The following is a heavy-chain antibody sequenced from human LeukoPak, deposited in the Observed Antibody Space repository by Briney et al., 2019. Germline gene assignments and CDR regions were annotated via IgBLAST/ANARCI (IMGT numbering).Heavy chain of an antibody. CDR2: ISGSGGST. J-gene: IGHJ4*02. CDR3: AKAYSSSWYDDGWYYFDY. CDR1: GFTFSSYA. Sequence: GGSLRLSCAASGFTFSSYAMSWVRQAPGKGLERVSAISGSGGSTYYADSVKGRFTISRDNSKNTLYLQMNSLRAEDTAVYYCAKAYSSSWYDDGWYYFDYWGQGTLVTVSS. V-gene: IGHV3-23*01. D-gene: IGHD6-13*01.